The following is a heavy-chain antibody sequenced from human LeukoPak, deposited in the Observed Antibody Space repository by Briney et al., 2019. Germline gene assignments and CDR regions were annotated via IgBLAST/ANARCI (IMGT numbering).Heavy chain of an antibody. CDR1: GGSISSSSYY. Sequence: SETLSLTCTVSGGSISSSSYYWGWIRQPPGKGLEWIGSIYHSGSTYYNPSLKSRVTISVDTSKNQFSLKLSSVTAADTAVYYCAGALGSSSSLGYYYYYMDVWGKGTTVTVSS. J-gene: IGHJ6*03. CDR2: IYHSGST. CDR3: AGALGSSSSLGYYYYYMDV. V-gene: IGHV4-39*07. D-gene: IGHD6-6*01.